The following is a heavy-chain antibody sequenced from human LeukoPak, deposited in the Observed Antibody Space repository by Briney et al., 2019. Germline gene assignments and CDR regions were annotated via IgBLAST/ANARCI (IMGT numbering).Heavy chain of an antibody. Sequence: SETLSLTCTVSGGFISSYYWSWIRQPAGKGLEWIGRIYTSGSTNYHPSLKSRVTISVDKSKNQFSLKLSSVTAADTAVYYCARVRRDGYLFDYWGQGTLVTVSS. CDR2: IYTSGST. J-gene: IGHJ4*02. CDR1: GGFISSYY. CDR3: ARVRRDGYLFDY. V-gene: IGHV4-4*07. D-gene: IGHD5-24*01.